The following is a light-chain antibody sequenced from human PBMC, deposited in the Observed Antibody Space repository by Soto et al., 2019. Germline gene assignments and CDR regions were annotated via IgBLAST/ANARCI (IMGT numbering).Light chain of an antibody. Sequence: DIQMTQSPSSLSASVGDRVTITCQASHDITSYLNWYQHKPWKAPKLLLYDASILEAGVPSRFSGRGAGTDCTFTISSLQPEDVATCYCQKCDYLPIFGPGDPVDFK. CDR3: QKCDYLPI. CDR1: HDITSY. J-gene: IGKJ3*01. V-gene: IGKV1-33*01. CDR2: DAS.